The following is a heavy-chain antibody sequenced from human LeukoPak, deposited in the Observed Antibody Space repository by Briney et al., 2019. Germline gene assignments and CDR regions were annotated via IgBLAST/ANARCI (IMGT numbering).Heavy chain of an antibody. D-gene: IGHD6-13*01. CDR2: ISYDGSNK. Sequence: GGSLRLSCAASGFTFSSYAMHWVRQAPGKGLEWVAVISYDGSNKYYADSVKGRFTISRDNSKNTLYLQMNSLRAEDTAVYYCVRVVTTGSGWYHFDNWGQGTLVTVSS. J-gene: IGHJ4*02. V-gene: IGHV3-30*01. CDR1: GFTFSSYA. CDR3: VRVVTTGSGWYHFDN.